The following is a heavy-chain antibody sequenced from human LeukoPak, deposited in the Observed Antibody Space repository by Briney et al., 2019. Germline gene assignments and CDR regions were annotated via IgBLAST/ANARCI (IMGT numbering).Heavy chain of an antibody. Sequence: PGGSLRLSCVGSGFIFKNDWMHWVRQAPGKGLVWVSRLYSEGGRTYYADSVKGRFTISRDNAKNTLYLQMNSLRAEDTAVYYCARSTVTHDYWGQGTLVTVSS. J-gene: IGHJ4*02. CDR1: GFIFKNDW. CDR2: LYSEGGRT. CDR3: ARSTVTHDY. V-gene: IGHV3-74*01. D-gene: IGHD4-17*01.